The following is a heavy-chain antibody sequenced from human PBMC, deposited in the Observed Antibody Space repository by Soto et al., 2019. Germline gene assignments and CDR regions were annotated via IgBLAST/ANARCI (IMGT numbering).Heavy chain of an antibody. CDR2: INHSGST. V-gene: IGHV4-34*01. Sequence: PSETLSLTCAVYGGSFSGYYWSWIRQPPGKGLEWIGEINHSGSTNYNPSLKGRFTISRDNAKNSLYLEMNSLRAEDTAVYFCARNDEGGSRLWGQGTLVTVSS. D-gene: IGHD2-2*01. J-gene: IGHJ4*02. CDR1: GGSFSGYY. CDR3: ARNDEGGSRL.